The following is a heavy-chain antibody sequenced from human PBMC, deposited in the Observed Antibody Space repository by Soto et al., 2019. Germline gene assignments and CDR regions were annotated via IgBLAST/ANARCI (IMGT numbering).Heavy chain of an antibody. CDR3: PRDLAAVPRASYY. CDR1: GGSISSYF. Sequence: SQNLSVSCTVSGGSISSYFSIWVRQPPGKGLEWIGSVYYNGTTDYNPSLKSRVTISVDTSKTQFSLNMRSVTAADTAVYYFPRDLAAVPRASYYCGRGTLVTVSS. D-gene: IGHD6-13*01. V-gene: IGHV4-59*01. J-gene: IGHJ4*01. CDR2: VYYNGTT.